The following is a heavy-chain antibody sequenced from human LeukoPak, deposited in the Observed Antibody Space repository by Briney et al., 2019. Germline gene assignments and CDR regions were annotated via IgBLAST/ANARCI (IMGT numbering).Heavy chain of an antibody. D-gene: IGHD3-10*01. CDR3: ARVRGRGYNWFDP. V-gene: IGHV4-4*07. CDR2: IYSSGST. CDR1: GGXISSYY. Sequence: SETLSLTCTVSGGXISSYYCSWIRQPAGKELEWIGRIYSSGSTNYNPSLKSRVTMSVDTSKNQFSLKLNSVTAADTAVYYCARVRGRGYNWFDPWGQGTLVTVSS. J-gene: IGHJ5*02.